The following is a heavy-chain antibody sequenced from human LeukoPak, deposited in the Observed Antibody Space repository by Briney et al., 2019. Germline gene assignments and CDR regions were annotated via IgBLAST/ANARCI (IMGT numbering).Heavy chain of an antibody. V-gene: IGHV3-21*01. J-gene: IGHJ4*02. CDR2: ISSSSSYI. CDR1: GFIFSSYS. CDR3: ARDPIGGRYHFDY. D-gene: IGHD3-16*01. Sequence: GGSLRLSCAASGFIFSSYSMNWVRQAPGKGLEWVSSISSSSSYIFYADSVKGRFTISRDNAKNSLYLQMNSLRVEDTAVYYCARDPIGGRYHFDYWGQGTLVTVSS.